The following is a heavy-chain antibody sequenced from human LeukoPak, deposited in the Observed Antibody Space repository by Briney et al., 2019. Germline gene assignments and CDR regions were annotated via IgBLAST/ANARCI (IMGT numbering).Heavy chain of an antibody. CDR2: ISSWNYFI. CDR3: ARVAHCSSTTCYQGIFDY. D-gene: IGHD2-2*01. CDR1: GFTFSSYA. Sequence: GGSLRLSCAASGFTFSSYAMSWVRQAPGKGLEWVSSISSWNYFIYYADSVKGRFTISRDNAKNEVYLQMNSLRAEDTAVYYCARVAHCSSTTCYQGIFDYWGQGTLVTVSS. V-gene: IGHV3-21*01. J-gene: IGHJ4*02.